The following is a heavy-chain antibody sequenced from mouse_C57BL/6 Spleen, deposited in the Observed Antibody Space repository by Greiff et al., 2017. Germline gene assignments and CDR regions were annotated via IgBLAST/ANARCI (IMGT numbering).Heavy chain of an antibody. J-gene: IGHJ2*01. V-gene: IGHV14-4*01. CDR1: GFNIKDYY. CDR2: IDPENGDT. D-gene: IGHD1-1*01. CDR3: TVITFD. Sequence: VQLKQSGAELVRPGASVKLSCTASGFNIKDYYMHWVKQRPEQGLEWIGWIDPENGDTEYASKFQGKATITADTSSNTAYLQLSSLTSADTAVYYCTVITFDWGQGTTLTVST.